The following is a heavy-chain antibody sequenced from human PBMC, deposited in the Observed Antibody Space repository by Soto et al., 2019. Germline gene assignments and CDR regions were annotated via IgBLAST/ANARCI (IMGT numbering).Heavy chain of an antibody. V-gene: IGHV1-18*01. CDR2: ISAYNGNT. Sequence: QVQLVQSGAEVKKPGASVKVSCKASGYTFTSYGISWVRQAPGQGLECMGWISAYNGNTNYAQKYQGRVTMTTDTSTSTAYMELSSLRFDDTAVYYCARVWYYYDCSGYYFPRYYFDYWGQGTLVSVSS. D-gene: IGHD3-22*01. CDR3: ARVWYYYDCSGYYFPRYYFDY. J-gene: IGHJ4*02. CDR1: GYTFTSYG.